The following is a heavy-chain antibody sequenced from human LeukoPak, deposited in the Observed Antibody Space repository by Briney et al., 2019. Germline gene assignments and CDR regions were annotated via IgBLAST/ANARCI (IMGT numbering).Heavy chain of an antibody. V-gene: IGHV1-2*02. CDR3: ARSIRGDGYNPHAFDI. CDR2: INPNSGGT. Sequence: ASVKVSCKASGYTFTGYYMHRVRQAPGQGLEWMGWINPNSGGTNYAQKFQGRVTMTRDTSISTAYMELSRLRSDDTDVYYCARSIRGDGYNPHAFDIWGQGTMVTVSS. D-gene: IGHD5-24*01. CDR1: GYTFTGYY. J-gene: IGHJ3*02.